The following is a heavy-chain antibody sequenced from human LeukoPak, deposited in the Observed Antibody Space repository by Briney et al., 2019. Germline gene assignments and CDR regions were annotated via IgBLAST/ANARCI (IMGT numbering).Heavy chain of an antibody. CDR2: INPNSGGT. J-gene: IGHJ4*02. V-gene: IGHV1-2*02. CDR1: GYTFTSYF. D-gene: IGHD6-19*01. CDR3: ARDAAGTQEVYYFDY. Sequence: GASVKVSCKASGYTFTSYFMHWVRQAPGQGLEWMGWINPNSGGTNYAQKFQGRVTMTRDTSISTAYMELSRLRSDDTAVYYCARDAAGTQEVYYFDYWGQGTLVTVSS.